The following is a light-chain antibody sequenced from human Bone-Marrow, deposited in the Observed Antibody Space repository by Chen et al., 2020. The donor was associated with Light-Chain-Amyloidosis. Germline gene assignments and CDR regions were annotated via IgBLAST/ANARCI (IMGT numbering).Light chain of an antibody. J-gene: IGKJ5*01. V-gene: IGKV3-15*01. CDR1: ESVSTN. Sequence: EIVMTQSPATLSVSPGDRATVSCRASESVSTNLAWYQHKPGQAPRLLIYVASTRATGIPARFSGSGSGTEFTLTISSVQSEDFGLYFCQQYNKWPPITFGQGTRLGIK. CDR3: QQYNKWPPIT. CDR2: VAS.